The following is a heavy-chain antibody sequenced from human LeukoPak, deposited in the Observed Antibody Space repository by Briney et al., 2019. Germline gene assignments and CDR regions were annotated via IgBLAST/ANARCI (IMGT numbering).Heavy chain of an antibody. Sequence: GSLRLSCAASGFTFSSYGMTWVRQAPGKGLEWVSVINNSGSSTFYADSVKGRFTISRDNSKNTLYLQMSGLRAEDTAVYYCARSLKWNLVGFDHWGQGTLVIVSS. CDR3: ARSLKWNLVGFDH. D-gene: IGHD1-1*01. CDR1: GFTFSSYG. J-gene: IGHJ4*02. V-gene: IGHV3-23*05. CDR2: INNSGSST.